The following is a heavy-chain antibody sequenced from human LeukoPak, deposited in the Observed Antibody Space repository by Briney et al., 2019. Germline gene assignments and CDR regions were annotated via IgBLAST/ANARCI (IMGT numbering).Heavy chain of an antibody. V-gene: IGHV3-20*04. D-gene: IGHD3-22*01. CDR1: GFTFDDYG. Sequence: GGSLRLSCAASGFTFDDYGLSWVRQAPGKGLEWVSGINWNGGSTGYADSVKGRFTISRDNAKNSLYLQMNSLRAEDTAVYYCARALKYYYDSSGLTLLDYWGQGTLVTVSS. J-gene: IGHJ4*02. CDR3: ARALKYYYDSSGLTLLDY. CDR2: INWNGGST.